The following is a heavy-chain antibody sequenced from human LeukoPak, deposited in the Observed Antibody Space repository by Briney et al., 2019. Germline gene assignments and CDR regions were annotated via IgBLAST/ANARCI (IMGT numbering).Heavy chain of an antibody. CDR2: ISSSSSYI. D-gene: IGHD6-19*01. CDR3: AKDRQWLALADAFDI. V-gene: IGHV3-21*01. Sequence: PGGSLRLSCAASGFTFSNYAMSWVRRSPRKGLEWVSSISSSSSYIYYADSVKGRFTISRDNSKNTLYLQMNSLRAEDTAVYYCAKDRQWLALADAFDIWGQGTMDTVSS. CDR1: GFTFSNYA. J-gene: IGHJ3*02.